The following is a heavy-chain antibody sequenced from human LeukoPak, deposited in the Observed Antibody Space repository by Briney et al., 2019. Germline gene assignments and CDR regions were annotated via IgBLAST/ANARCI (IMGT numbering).Heavy chain of an antibody. CDR1: GFTFSSYG. CDR2: IWYDGSNK. D-gene: IGHD4-17*01. CDR3: ASSRIDYGDYDLDP. V-gene: IGHV3-33*01. Sequence: GRSLRLSCAASGFTFSSYGMHWVRQAPGKGLEWVAVIWYDGSNKYYADSVKGRFTISRGNSKNTLYLQMNSLRAEDTAVYYCASSRIDYGDYDLDPWGQGTLVTVSS. J-gene: IGHJ5*02.